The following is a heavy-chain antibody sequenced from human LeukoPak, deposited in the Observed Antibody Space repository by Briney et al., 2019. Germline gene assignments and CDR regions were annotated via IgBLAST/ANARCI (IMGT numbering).Heavy chain of an antibody. CDR3: ARANSGWYGGGAFDI. V-gene: IGHV3-74*01. CDR2: ISPDGSTT. CDR1: GFTFSDYW. Sequence: GGSLRLSCAASGFTFSDYWMHWVRQAPGKGLVWVSRISPDGSTTTYADSEKGRFTISRDNAKNTLYLQMNSLRAEDTAVYYCARANSGWYGGGAFDIWGQGTMVTVSS. D-gene: IGHD6-19*01. J-gene: IGHJ3*02.